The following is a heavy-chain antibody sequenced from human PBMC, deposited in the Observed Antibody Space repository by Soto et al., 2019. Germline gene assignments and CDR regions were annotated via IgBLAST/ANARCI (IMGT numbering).Heavy chain of an antibody. CDR3: ARDKMIDDYGLGTYDY. D-gene: IGHD3-10*01. V-gene: IGHV1-18*04. CDR1: GYTFRIFG. Sequence: QVQLVQSGGEVKKPGASFKVSCKTSGYTFRIFGVSWVRQAPEQGLEWMGWITGYNGKTQYAQTLQGRVTMTADTSTSTFYMELRGLRSDDTAVYFCARDKMIDDYGLGTYDYWGQGTTVTVSS. CDR2: ITGYNGKT. J-gene: IGHJ4*02.